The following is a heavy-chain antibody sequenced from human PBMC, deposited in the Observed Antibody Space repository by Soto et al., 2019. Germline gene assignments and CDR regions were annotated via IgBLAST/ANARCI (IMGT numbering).Heavy chain of an antibody. V-gene: IGHV3-33*01. J-gene: IGHJ6*03. Sequence: QVQLVESGGGVVQPGRSLRLSCAASGFTFSSYGMHWVRQAPGKGLEWVAVIWYDGSNKYYADSVKGRFTISRDNSKNTLYLQMNSLRAEDTAVYYCARDLNVLLWFGELSYYMDVWGKGTTVTVSS. CDR3: ARDLNVLLWFGELSYYMDV. CDR2: IWYDGSNK. D-gene: IGHD3-10*01. CDR1: GFTFSSYG.